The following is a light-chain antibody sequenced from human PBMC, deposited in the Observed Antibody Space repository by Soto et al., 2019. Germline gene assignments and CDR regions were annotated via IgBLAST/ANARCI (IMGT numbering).Light chain of an antibody. J-gene: IGKJ2*01. CDR3: QQYGTSPPEYT. Sequence: DIVLTQSPGTLSLSPGERAALSCRASQTVSSNSLAWYQQKPGQAPRLLIYDASTRATGIPDRFSGSGSGTDFTLTISGLEPEDVAVYYCQQYGTSPPEYTFGQGTKLEIK. CDR2: DAS. V-gene: IGKV3-20*01. CDR1: QTVSSNS.